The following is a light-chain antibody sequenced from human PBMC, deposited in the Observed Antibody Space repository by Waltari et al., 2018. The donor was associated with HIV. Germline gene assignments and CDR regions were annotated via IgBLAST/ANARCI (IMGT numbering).Light chain of an antibody. CDR2: DNN. CDR3: GTWDSSLSAGGV. V-gene: IGLV1-51*01. Sequence: QSVLTQPPSVSAAPGQKVTISCSGSSSNIGNTNDTWYQQLPGTAPKLLIYDNNKRPSGIPDRFSGSKSGTSATLGITGLQTGDEADYYCGTWDSSLSAGGVFGGGTKLTVL. J-gene: IGLJ2*01. CDR1: SSNIGNTN.